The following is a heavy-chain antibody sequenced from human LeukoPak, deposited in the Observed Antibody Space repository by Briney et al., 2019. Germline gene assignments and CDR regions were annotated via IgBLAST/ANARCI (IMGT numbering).Heavy chain of an antibody. Sequence: TLSLTCTVSGGSLISSSHYWGWIRQPPGKGLEWIGSIYYSGTTAYNPSLKSRVTISVDTSKNQFSLKLSSVTAADTAVYYCVRWQSGSMFHPPWGQGTLVTVSS. J-gene: IGHJ5*02. D-gene: IGHD3-10*02. CDR1: GGSLISSSHY. CDR2: IYYSGTT. V-gene: IGHV4-39*01. CDR3: VRWQSGSMFHPP.